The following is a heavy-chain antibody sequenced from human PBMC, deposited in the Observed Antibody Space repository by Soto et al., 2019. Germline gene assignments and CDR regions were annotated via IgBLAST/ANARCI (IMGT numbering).Heavy chain of an antibody. CDR2: INPSGGST. V-gene: IGHV1-46*03. Sequence: GASVKVSCKASGYTFTSYDINWVRQAPGQGLEWMGIINPSGGSTSYAQKFQGRVTMTRDTSTSTVYMELSSLRSEDTAVYYCASPGKNYYDSSGYYYPLYYYYGMDVWGQGTTVTVSS. J-gene: IGHJ6*02. CDR1: GYTFTSYD. D-gene: IGHD3-22*01. CDR3: ASPGKNYYDSSGYYYPLYYYYGMDV.